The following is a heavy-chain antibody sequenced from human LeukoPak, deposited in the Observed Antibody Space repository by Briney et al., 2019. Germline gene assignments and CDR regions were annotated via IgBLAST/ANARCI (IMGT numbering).Heavy chain of an antibody. CDR1: GFTFSSYW. J-gene: IGHJ4*02. CDR3: ASGVYDSLYYFDY. D-gene: IGHD5/OR15-5a*01. CDR2: SKNDGSGT. Sequence: GGSLRLSCAASGFTFSSYWMHWVRQGPGKGLVWVSRSKNDGSGTRYADSVKDRFTISRDNAKNTLYLQMNSLRAEDTAVYYCASGVYDSLYYFDYWGQGTLVTVSS. V-gene: IGHV3-74*01.